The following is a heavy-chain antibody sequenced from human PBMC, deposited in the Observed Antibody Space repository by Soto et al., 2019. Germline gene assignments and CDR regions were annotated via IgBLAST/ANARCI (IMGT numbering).Heavy chain of an antibody. V-gene: IGHV3-7*01. D-gene: IGHD6-13*01. J-gene: IGHJ6*02. CDR3: ARIAASGRGWDV. Sequence: EVQLVESGGGLVQPGGSLRLSCVDSGFTLSSYWISWVRQAPVKGLEWVGNIKQDGSEENYVDSVKGRFTISRDNAKNSMYLQMNSLRAEDTAVYYCARIAASGRGWDVWGQGTTVVVSS. CDR2: IKQDGSEE. CDR1: GFTLSSYW.